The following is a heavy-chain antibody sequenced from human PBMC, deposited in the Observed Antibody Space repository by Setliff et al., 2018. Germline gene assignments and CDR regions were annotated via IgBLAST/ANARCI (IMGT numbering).Heavy chain of an antibody. CDR1: GFTFNTYA. J-gene: IGHJ4*02. V-gene: IGHV3-23*01. Sequence: PGGSLSLSCAASGFTFNTYAMSWVRQPPGKGLEWVSSISDTAIGIYYTGSVRGRFTISRDNSKKILFLQMNSLRVEDTAIYYCAKGVVGYSSTWPKRDYFDPWGQGTLVTVSS. CDR2: ISDTAIGI. CDR3: AKGVVGYSSTWPKRDYFDP. D-gene: IGHD6-13*01.